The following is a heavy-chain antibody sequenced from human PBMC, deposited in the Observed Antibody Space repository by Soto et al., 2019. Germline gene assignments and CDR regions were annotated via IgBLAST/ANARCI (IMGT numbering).Heavy chain of an antibody. Sequence: PSETLSLTCTVSGASISSGRSYWSWIRQHPGKGLEWIGYMFYSGSTYYHPSLKSRVNISADTSKSQFSLRLTSVTPADTAVYYCARDNGYGHFDSWGQGTLGTAPQ. CDR2: MFYSGST. V-gene: IGHV4-31*03. CDR1: GASISSGRSY. CDR3: ARDNGYGHFDS. J-gene: IGHJ4*02. D-gene: IGHD5-12*01.